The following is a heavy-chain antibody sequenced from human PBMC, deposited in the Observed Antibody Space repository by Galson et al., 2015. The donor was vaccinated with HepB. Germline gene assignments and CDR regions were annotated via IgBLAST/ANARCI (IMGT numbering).Heavy chain of an antibody. V-gene: IGHV3-30*18. CDR2: ISYDGSNK. Sequence: SLRLSCAASGFTFSSYGMHWVRQAPGKGLEWVAVISYDGSNKYYADSVKGRFTISRDNSKNTLYLQMNSLRAEDTAVYYCAKDHRYYDVHPFDPWGQGTLVTVSS. CDR3: AKDHRYYDVHPFDP. D-gene: IGHD3-22*01. J-gene: IGHJ5*02. CDR1: GFTFSSYG.